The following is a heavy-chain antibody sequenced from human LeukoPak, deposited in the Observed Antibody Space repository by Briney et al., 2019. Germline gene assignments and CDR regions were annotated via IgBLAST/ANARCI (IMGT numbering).Heavy chain of an antibody. J-gene: IGHJ4*02. Sequence: SETLSLTCTVSGGHISCYYWSWMRQPPGQGLEWVGYIYYSRSPNYNPSLKSRITISVDTSKNQFSLKLSSVSAADTAVYYSATDPVYYYDYRGSYNGPPFDYWGQGILVTVSS. CDR2: IYYSRSP. V-gene: IGHV4-59*01. CDR1: GGHISCYY. CDR3: ATDPVYYYDYRGSYNGPPFDY. D-gene: IGHD3-22*01.